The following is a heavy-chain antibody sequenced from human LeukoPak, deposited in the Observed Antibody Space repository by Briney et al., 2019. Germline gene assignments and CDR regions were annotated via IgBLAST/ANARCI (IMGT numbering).Heavy chain of an antibody. D-gene: IGHD3-22*01. Sequence: GASVKVSCKASGYTFTDYCMHWVRQAPGQGLEWVEIINPNSGTTSYAQKFQGRVIMTRDTSTTTVYMELSSLTSEDTAVYYCARVGNTYYYDSSGSNGFDIWGQGTLVTVSS. CDR3: ARVGNTYYYDSSGSNGFDI. V-gene: IGHV1-46*01. CDR2: INPNSGTT. CDR1: GYTFTDYC. J-gene: IGHJ3*02.